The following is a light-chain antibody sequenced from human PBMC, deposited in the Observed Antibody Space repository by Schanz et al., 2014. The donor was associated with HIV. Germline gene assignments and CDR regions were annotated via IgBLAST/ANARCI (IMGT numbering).Light chain of an antibody. CDR1: QDISRA. V-gene: IGKV1-13*02. J-gene: IGKJ2*01. CDR3: QQYNSYSST. CDR2: HAS. Sequence: AIQLTQSPSSLSASVGDRVTITCRASQDISRALAWYQQKPGKPPKVLIYHASTLESGVPSRFSGSGSGTEFTLTISSLQPDDFATYYCQQYNSYSSTFGQGTKLEIK.